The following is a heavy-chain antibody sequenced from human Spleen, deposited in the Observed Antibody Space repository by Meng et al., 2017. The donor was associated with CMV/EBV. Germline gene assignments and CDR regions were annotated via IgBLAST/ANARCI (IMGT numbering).Heavy chain of an antibody. CDR3: ARDMGGLRFLGWLLNYYYGMDV. D-gene: IGHD3-3*01. CDR1: GGTFSSYT. J-gene: IGHJ6*02. CDR2: ISAYNGNT. V-gene: IGHV1-18*01. Sequence: ASVKVSCKASGGTFSSYTISWVRQAPGQGLEWMGWISAYNGNTNYAQKLQGRVTMTTDTSTSTAYMELRSLRSDDTAVYYCARDMGGLRFLGWLLNYYYGMDVWGQGTTVTVSS.